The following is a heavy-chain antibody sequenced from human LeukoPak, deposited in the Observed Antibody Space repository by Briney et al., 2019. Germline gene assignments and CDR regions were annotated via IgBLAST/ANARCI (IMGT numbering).Heavy chain of an antibody. D-gene: IGHD6-13*01. J-gene: IGHJ5*02. Sequence: PGGSLRLSCAASGFTFSSYDMHWVRQAPGKGLEWVSVIYSGGSTYYADSVKGRFTISKDNSKNTLYLQMNSLRAEDTAVYYCARDLYSSSVGWFDPWGQGTLVVVSS. CDR2: IYSGGST. V-gene: IGHV3-66*01. CDR1: GFTFSSYD. CDR3: ARDLYSSSVGWFDP.